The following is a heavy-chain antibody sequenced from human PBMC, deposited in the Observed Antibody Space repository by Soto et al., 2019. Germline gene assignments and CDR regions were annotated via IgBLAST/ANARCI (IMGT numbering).Heavy chain of an antibody. CDR3: ARSPRSRPYFDY. J-gene: IGHJ4*02. Sequence: GESLKISCQSSGYTFSNFWIGWVRQLPGKGLEWMGIIYPGDHETRYSPSFHGKVTISADRSINTAYLQWTSLEASDTSFYFCARSPRSRPYFDYWGQGALVTVSS. V-gene: IGHV5-51*01. CDR1: GYTFSNFW. D-gene: IGHD6-13*01. CDR2: IYPGDHET.